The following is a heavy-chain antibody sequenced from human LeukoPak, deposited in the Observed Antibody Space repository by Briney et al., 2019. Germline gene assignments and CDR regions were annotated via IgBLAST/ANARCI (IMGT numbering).Heavy chain of an antibody. CDR3: AKSPVKWLLEGGWFDP. D-gene: IGHD3-22*01. CDR1: GFTFSSYA. V-gene: IGHV3-23*01. CDR2: ISGSGGST. Sequence: GGSLRLSCAASGFTFSSYAMSWVRQAPGKGLEWVSAISGSGGSTYYADSVKGRFTISRDNSKNTLYLQMNSLRAEDTAVYYCAKSPVKWLLEGGWFDPWGQGTLVTVSS. J-gene: IGHJ5*02.